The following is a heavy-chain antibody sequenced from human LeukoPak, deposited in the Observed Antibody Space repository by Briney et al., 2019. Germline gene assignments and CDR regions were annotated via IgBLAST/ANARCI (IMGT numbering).Heavy chain of an antibody. CDR3: AGDTANFDY. J-gene: IGHJ4*02. CDR2: IYYSGST. CDR1: GGSTSSYY. V-gene: IGHV4-59*01. D-gene: IGHD5-18*01. Sequence: NSSETLSLTCTVSGGSTSSYYWSWIRQPPGKGLEWIGYIYYSGSTNYNPSLKSRVTISVDTSKNQFSLKLSSVTAADTAVYYCAGDTANFDYWGQGTLVTVSS.